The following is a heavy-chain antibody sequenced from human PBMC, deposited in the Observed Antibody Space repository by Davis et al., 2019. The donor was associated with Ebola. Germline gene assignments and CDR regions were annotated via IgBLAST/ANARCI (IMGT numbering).Heavy chain of an antibody. J-gene: IGHJ5*02. CDR2: ISVYNGNT. Sequence: ASVKVSCKASGYTFTSYGISWVRQAPGQGLEWMGWISVYNGNTNYAQKLQGRVTMTTDTSTSTAYMGLSRLRSDDTAVYYCARALYSSSWYWFDPWGQGTLVTVSS. CDR3: ARALYSSSWYWFDP. CDR1: GYTFTSYG. D-gene: IGHD6-13*01. V-gene: IGHV1-18*01.